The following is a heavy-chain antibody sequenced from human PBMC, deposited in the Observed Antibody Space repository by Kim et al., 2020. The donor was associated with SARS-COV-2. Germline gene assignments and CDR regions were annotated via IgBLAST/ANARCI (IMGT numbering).Heavy chain of an antibody. J-gene: IGHJ3*02. D-gene: IGHD1-26*01. Sequence: GGSLRLSCAASGFTFSSFWMSWVRQAPGKGLEWVANIKEDGSEKNYADSVKGRFTISRDNAKNSLSLQMNSLRPEDTALYYCARVPWGGSSFVVGAFDMWGQGTMVTVSS. CDR2: IKEDGSEK. CDR1: GFTFSSFW. V-gene: IGHV3-7*01. CDR3: ARVPWGGSSFVVGAFDM.